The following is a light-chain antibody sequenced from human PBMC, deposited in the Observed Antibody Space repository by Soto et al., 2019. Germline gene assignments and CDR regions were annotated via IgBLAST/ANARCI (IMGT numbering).Light chain of an antibody. Sequence: EIGLTQSPGSLSLSPGARATLSCRASQSVRSDDLAWYQQKPGQAPRLLVYGASSRATGIPDRFSDSGSGTDFTLTISGLEPEDFAVYYCHHYGNSPTFGQGTKVDIK. V-gene: IGKV3-20*01. CDR3: HHYGNSPT. J-gene: IGKJ1*01. CDR1: QSVRSDD. CDR2: GAS.